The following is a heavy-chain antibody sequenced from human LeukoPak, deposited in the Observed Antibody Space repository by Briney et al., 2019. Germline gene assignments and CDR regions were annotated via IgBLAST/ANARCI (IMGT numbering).Heavy chain of an antibody. Sequence: ASVKVSCKASGGTFSSYAISWVRQAPGQGLEWMGRIIPILGIANYAQKFQGRVTITADKSTSTAYMGLSSLRSEDTAVYYCARDQADCSSTSCYLSYWGQGTLVTVSS. D-gene: IGHD2-2*01. V-gene: IGHV1-69*04. CDR2: IIPILGIA. J-gene: IGHJ4*02. CDR1: GGTFSSYA. CDR3: ARDQADCSSTSCYLSY.